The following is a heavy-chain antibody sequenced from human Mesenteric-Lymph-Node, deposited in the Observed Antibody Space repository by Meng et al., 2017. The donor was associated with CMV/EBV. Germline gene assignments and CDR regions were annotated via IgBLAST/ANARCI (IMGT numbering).Heavy chain of an antibody. V-gene: IGHV4-34*01. CDR1: GGSFSGYY. CDR3: ARAGGIVGATEYYFDY. J-gene: IGHJ4*02. Sequence: SETLSLTCAVYGGSFSGYYWSWIRQPPGKGLEWIGEINHSGSTNYNPSLKSRVTISVDTSKNQFSLKLSSVTAADTAVYYCARAGGIVGATEYYFDYWGQGTLVTVSS. D-gene: IGHD1-26*01. CDR2: INHSGST.